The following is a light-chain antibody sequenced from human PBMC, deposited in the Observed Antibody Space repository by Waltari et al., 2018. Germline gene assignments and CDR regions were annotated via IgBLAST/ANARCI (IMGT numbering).Light chain of an antibody. Sequence: QSALTQPASVSGSPGQAINISCTGTNSDVGAYNLVSWYQQYPGRAPRLMIYEARNLACGGSNRFSASKAGNTASLTISGLQADDEADYYCCSYGGSYTWVFGGGTKVTVL. CDR1: NSDVGAYNL. J-gene: IGLJ3*02. CDR2: EAR. CDR3: CSYGGSYTWV. V-gene: IGLV2-23*01.